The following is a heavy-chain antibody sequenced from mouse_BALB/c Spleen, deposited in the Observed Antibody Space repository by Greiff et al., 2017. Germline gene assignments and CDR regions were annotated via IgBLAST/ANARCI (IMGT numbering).Heavy chain of an antibody. Sequence: DVHLVESGGGLVQPGGSRKLSCAASGFTFSSFGMHWVRQAPEKGLEWVAYISSGSSTIYYADTVKGRFTISRDNPKNTLFLQMTSLRSEDTAMYYCARSTMITTTGFAYWGQGTLVTVSA. CDR1: GFTFSSFG. J-gene: IGHJ3*01. V-gene: IGHV5-17*02. CDR3: ARSTMITTTGFAY. CDR2: ISSGSSTI. D-gene: IGHD2-4*01.